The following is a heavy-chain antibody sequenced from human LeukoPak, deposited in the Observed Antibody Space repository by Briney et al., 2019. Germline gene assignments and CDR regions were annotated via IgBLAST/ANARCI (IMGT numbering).Heavy chain of an antibody. J-gene: IGHJ3*02. D-gene: IGHD3-10*01. Sequence: GGSLRLSCAASGFTFSTHGMHWVRQAPGKGLEGVAFIRYDGINKYYADSVKGRFTISRDSFKNTLYLQMNSLRPEDTAVYYCAKEGDYYGSGSYRDGFDIWGQGTRATVPS. V-gene: IGHV3-30*02. CDR2: IRYDGINK. CDR3: AKEGDYYGSGSYRDGFDI. CDR1: GFTFSTHG.